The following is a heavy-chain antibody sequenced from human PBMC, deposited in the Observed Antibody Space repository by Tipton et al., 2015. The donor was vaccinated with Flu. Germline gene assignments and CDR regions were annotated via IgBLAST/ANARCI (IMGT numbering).Heavy chain of an antibody. J-gene: IGHJ4*02. Sequence: GSLRLSCAASGFTFSNYWMSWVRPAPGKGLEWVANIKQDGGEKNYVDSVKGRFTISRDNAKNSLDLQMNSLRAEDTAVYYCARDRGWLSLDYWGQGTLVTVSS. CDR1: GFTFSNYW. CDR3: ARDRGWLSLDY. V-gene: IGHV3-7*03. D-gene: IGHD3-22*01. CDR2: IKQDGGEK.